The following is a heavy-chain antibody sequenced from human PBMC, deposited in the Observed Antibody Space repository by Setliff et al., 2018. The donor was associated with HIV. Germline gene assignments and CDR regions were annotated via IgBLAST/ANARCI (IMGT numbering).Heavy chain of an antibody. CDR1: GYSISSGYY. CDR3: ARLGYSGSLVGAFDI. J-gene: IGHJ3*02. CDR2: IYHSGIT. V-gene: IGHV4-38-2*01. Sequence: SETLSLTCPVSGYSISSGYYWGWIRQPPGKGLEWIGSIYHSGITYYNSSLKSRVTISVDTSKNQFSLNLTSVSAADTAVYYCARLGYSGSLVGAFDIRGQGTMVTVSS. D-gene: IGHD1-26*01.